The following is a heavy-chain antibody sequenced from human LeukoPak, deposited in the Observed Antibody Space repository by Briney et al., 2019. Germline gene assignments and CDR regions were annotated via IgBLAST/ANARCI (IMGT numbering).Heavy chain of an antibody. D-gene: IGHD3-10*01. V-gene: IGHV4-59*01. Sequence: SETLSLTCTISGGSIGSSYWSWIRQPPGKGLEWIGYIYYSGSTNYGPSLKSRVTISVDTSKNQFSLKLSSVTAADTAVYYCARDTGSGSYYKDWYFDLWGRGTLVTVSS. CDR1: GGSIGSSY. CDR2: IYYSGST. J-gene: IGHJ2*01. CDR3: ARDTGSGSYYKDWYFDL.